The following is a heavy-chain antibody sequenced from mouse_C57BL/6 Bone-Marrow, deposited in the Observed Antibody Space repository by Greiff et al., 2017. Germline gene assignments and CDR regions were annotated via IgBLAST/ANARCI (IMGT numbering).Heavy chain of an antibody. CDR3: ARSRRFAY. Sequence: VKPGASVKISCKASGYTFTDYYINWVKQRPGQGLGWVGWIYPGSGNTKYNEKFKGKATLTVDTSSSTAYMQLSSLTSEDAAVYFCARSRRFAYGGQGALVTVSA. CDR1: GYTFTDYY. V-gene: IGHV1-84*01. J-gene: IGHJ3*01. CDR2: IYPGSGNT.